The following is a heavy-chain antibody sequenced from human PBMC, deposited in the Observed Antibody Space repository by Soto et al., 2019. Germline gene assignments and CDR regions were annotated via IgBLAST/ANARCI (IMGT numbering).Heavy chain of an antibody. CDR1: GFSLSTSGMR. Sequence: SGPTLVNPTQTLTLTCTFSGFSLSTSGMRVSWIRQPPGKALEWLARIDWDDDKFYSTSLKTRLTISKDTSKNQVVLTMTNMDPVDTATYYCARIGAAAPYFDYWGQGXLVTVS. D-gene: IGHD2-2*01. V-gene: IGHV2-70*04. J-gene: IGHJ4*02. CDR3: ARIGAAAPYFDY. CDR2: IDWDDDK.